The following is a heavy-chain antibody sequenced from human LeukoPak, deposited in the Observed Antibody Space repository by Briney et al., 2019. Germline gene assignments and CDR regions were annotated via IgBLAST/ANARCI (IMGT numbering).Heavy chain of an antibody. Sequence: PGGSLRLSCAASGFTFSSYSMNWVRQAPGKGLEWVSSISSSSSYIYYADSVKGRLTISRDNAKNSLYLQMNSLRAEDTAVYYCAKDSPDIVATIEAFDIWGQGTMVTVSS. J-gene: IGHJ3*02. CDR2: ISSSSSYI. D-gene: IGHD5-12*01. CDR1: GFTFSSYS. V-gene: IGHV3-21*01. CDR3: AKDSPDIVATIEAFDI.